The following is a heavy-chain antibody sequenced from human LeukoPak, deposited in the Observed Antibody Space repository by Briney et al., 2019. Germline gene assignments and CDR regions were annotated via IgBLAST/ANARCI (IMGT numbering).Heavy chain of an antibody. CDR3: AHSSGWEWYFDL. CDR1: GGSISSYY. D-gene: IGHD6-19*01. J-gene: IGHJ2*01. V-gene: IGHV4-59*01. CDR2: IYYSGST. Sequence: PSETLSLTCTVSGGSISSYYWSWIRQPPGKGLEWIGYIYYSGSTNYNPSLKSRVTISVDTSKNQFSLKLSSVAAADTAGYYCAHSSGWEWYFDLWGRGTLVTVSS.